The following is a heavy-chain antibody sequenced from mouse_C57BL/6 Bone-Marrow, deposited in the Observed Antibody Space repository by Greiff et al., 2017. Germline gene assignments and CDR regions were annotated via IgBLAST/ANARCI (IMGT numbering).Heavy chain of an antibody. D-gene: IGHD1-1*01. CDR2: IDPKDGET. V-gene: IGHV14-2*01. CDR3: TRALIDDSTNY. J-gene: IGHJ2*01. Sequence: EVQLVESGAELVKPGASVKLSCTASGFNIKDYYIHWVKQRTEEGLEWIGRIDPKDGETKYAPKFQGKDTITADTSSNTAYLQRSSLTSEDTAVYYCTRALIDDSTNYWGQGTTLTVSS. CDR1: GFNIKDYY.